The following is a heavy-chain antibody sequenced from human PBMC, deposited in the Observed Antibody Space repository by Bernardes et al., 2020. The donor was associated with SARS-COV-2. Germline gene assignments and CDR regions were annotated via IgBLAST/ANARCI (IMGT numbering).Heavy chain of an antibody. J-gene: IGHJ6*03. CDR2: VRSDGGGP. CDR3: AKSITIFGVVPREYYFYMDV. Sequence: GGSLRLSCVASGFTFNSYAMNWVRQAPGKGLEWVSVVRSDGGGPHYADSVKGRFTISRDNSKNTLSLQMNSLRAEDTAVYYCAKSITIFGVVPREYYFYMDVWGKGTTVTVSS. D-gene: IGHD3-3*01. CDR1: GFTFNSYA. V-gene: IGHV3-23*01.